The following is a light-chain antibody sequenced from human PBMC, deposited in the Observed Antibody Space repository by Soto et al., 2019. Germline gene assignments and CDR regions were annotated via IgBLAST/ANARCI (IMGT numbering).Light chain of an antibody. J-gene: IGKJ1*01. CDR2: SAS. CDR1: QSVRSN. CDR3: QKYNNWWT. V-gene: IGKV3-15*01. Sequence: EIMMTQSPATLSVSPGXRATLSCRASQSVRSNLAWYQQKPGQAPRLLIYSASTRATGIPARFSGSGSGTEFTLTISSLQSEDFAVYYCQKYNNWWTVGQGTKVDSK.